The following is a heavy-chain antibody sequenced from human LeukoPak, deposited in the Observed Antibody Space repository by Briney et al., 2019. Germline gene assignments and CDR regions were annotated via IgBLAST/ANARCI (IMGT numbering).Heavy chain of an antibody. CDR1: GFTFSSYA. Sequence: GGSLRLSCAASGFTFSSYAMSWVRQAPGKRLEWVSSITSSGTYIFYADSVKGRFTISRDNAKNSLYLQINSLGPEDTAVYFCARDPYSGNYGSYYYYYMDVWGKGTTVTVSS. CDR2: ITSSGTYI. CDR3: ARDPYSGNYGSYYYYYMDV. D-gene: IGHD3-22*01. J-gene: IGHJ6*03. V-gene: IGHV3-21*01.